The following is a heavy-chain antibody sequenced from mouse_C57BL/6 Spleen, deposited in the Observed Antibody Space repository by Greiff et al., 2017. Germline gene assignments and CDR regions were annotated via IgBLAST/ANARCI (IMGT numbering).Heavy chain of an antibody. CDR3: TRYYYGSLAY. J-gene: IGHJ3*01. D-gene: IGHD1-1*01. CDR2: IDPETGGT. CDR1: GYTFTDYE. Sequence: VKLQQSGAELVRPGASVTLSCKASGYTFTDYEMHWVKQTPVHGLEWIGAIDPETGGTAYNQKFKGKAILTADKSSSTAYMELRSLTSEDSAVYYCTRYYYGSLAYWGQGTLVTVSA. V-gene: IGHV1-15*01.